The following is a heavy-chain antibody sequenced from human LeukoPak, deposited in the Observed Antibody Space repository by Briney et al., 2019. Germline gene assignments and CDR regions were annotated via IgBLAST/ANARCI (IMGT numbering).Heavy chain of an antibody. CDR3: ARQPVGTYSFDY. V-gene: IGHV4-59*08. D-gene: IGHD1-1*01. CDR1: GDSLNSYY. CDR2: IYYTGCP. J-gene: IGHJ4*02. Sequence: SETLPLPCTGSGDSLNSYYRSWIRQPPGKGLEWIAYIYYTGCPNYNPSLRSPLTLSVDRCSNLFSLQMTSVTAADTAVYYCARQPVGTYSFDYWGQGILVTVSS.